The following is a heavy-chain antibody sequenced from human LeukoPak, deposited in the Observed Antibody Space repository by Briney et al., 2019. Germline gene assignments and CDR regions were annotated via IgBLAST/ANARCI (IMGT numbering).Heavy chain of an antibody. D-gene: IGHD3-10*01. J-gene: IGHJ6*03. CDR2: IYYSGST. CDR3: ASHYGSGSIYYMDV. V-gene: IGHV4-59*01. Sequence: SETLSLTCTVSGGSISSYYWSWIRQPPGEGLEWIGYIYYSGSTNYNPSLKSRVTISVDTSKNQFSLKLSSVTAADTAVYYCASHYGSGSIYYMDVWGKGITVTISS. CDR1: GGSISSYY.